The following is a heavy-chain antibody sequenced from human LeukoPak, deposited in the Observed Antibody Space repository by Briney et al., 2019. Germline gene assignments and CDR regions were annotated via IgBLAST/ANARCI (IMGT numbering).Heavy chain of an antibody. V-gene: IGHV3-33*01. D-gene: IGHD4-17*01. CDR3: ARDQGTSVTAMVGGHFDY. CDR2: IWYDGSNR. Sequence: GRSLRLSCAASGFTFRGNGMHWVRQAPGKGLEWVATIWYDGSNRYYADSVKGRFTISRDNSKNTLFLQMNSLTAEDTAVYYCARDQGTSVTAMVGGHFDYWGPGTLVTVSS. J-gene: IGHJ4*02. CDR1: GFTFRGNG.